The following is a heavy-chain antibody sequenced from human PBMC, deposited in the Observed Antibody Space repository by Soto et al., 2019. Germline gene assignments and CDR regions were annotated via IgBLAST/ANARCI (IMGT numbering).Heavy chain of an antibody. V-gene: IGHV3-23*01. J-gene: IGHJ4*02. D-gene: IGHD3-16*01. Sequence: EVQLLETGGGLVQPGGSLRLSCAASGFTFSSYAMSWVRQAPGKGLEWVSAISGSGGSTYYADSVKGRFTISRDNSKNPLYLQMNGLRAENRAEYYCAKGPVSIAYWGQGTLVTVSS. CDR3: AKGPVSIAY. CDR1: GFTFSSYA. CDR2: ISGSGGST.